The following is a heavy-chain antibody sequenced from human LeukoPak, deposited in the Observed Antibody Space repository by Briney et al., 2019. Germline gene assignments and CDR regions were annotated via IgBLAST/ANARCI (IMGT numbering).Heavy chain of an antibody. CDR2: IKQDGSEK. Sequence: GGSLRLSCAAPGFTLSRFWMSWVRQAPGKGLEWVANIKQDGSEKYYVDSVKGRFTISRDNAKNSLYLQMNSLRAEDTAVFYCARDGTYTDYDPDFDIWGQGTLVTVSS. CDR1: GFTLSRFW. D-gene: IGHD5-12*01. V-gene: IGHV3-7*04. J-gene: IGHJ4*02. CDR3: ARDGTYTDYDPDFDI.